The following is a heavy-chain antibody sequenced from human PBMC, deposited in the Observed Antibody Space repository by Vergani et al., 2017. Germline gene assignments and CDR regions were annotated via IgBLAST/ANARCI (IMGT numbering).Heavy chain of an antibody. J-gene: IGHJ4*02. CDR1: GFNFGEYG. V-gene: IGHV3-49*04. D-gene: IGHD4-23*01. CDR2: IRSKTYGATT. CDR3: AVEIYDYGGSRDFDY. Sequence: EVQLVESGGDLVKPGRSLRLSCQTSGFNFGEYGVSWVRQAPGKGLEWIGFIRSKTYGATTEYAASVRGRFTISIDDSKGIAYLQMSSLKKEDTAVYRCAVEIYDYGGSRDFDYWGQGTLVVVSS.